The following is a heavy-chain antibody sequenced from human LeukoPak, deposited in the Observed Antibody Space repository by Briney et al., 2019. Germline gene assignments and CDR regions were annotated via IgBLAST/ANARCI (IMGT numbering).Heavy chain of an antibody. J-gene: IGHJ4*02. CDR3: ARGDSSYAFMN. CDR2: IYHSGST. D-gene: IGHD2-2*01. Sequence: SETLSLTCTVSGYSISSGYYRGWIRQPPGKGLEWIGSIYHSGSTYYNPSLKSRVTMSVDTSKNQFSLKLSSVTAADTAVYYCARGDSSYAFMNWGQGTLVTVSS. CDR1: GYSISSGYY. V-gene: IGHV4-38-2*02.